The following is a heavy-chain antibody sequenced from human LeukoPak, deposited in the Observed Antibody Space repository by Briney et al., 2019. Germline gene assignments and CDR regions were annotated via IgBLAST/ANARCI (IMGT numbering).Heavy chain of an antibody. D-gene: IGHD4-23*01. CDR3: ARDQRWERYCFDY. J-gene: IGHJ4*02. CDR1: GFTFSDYY. V-gene: IGHV3-11*04. CDR2: ISSSGSTI. Sequence: GGSLGLSCAASGFTFSDYYMSWIRQAPGKGLEWVSYISSSGSTIYYADSVKGRFTISRDNAKNSLYLQMNSLRAEDTAVYYCARDQRWERYCFDYWGQGTLVTVSS.